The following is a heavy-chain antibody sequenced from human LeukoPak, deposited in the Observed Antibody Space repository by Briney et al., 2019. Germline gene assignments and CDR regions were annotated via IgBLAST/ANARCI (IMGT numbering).Heavy chain of an antibody. V-gene: IGHV3-23*01. Sequence: GGSLRLSCAASGFTFSSHGMSWVRQAPGKGLELVSTISGSGDNTYYADSVKGRFTISRDNSKNTLYLQMNSLRAEDTAVYYCARVTYGSGTYGAFDYWGQGTLVTVSS. CDR2: ISGSGDNT. J-gene: IGHJ4*02. D-gene: IGHD3-10*01. CDR1: GFTFSSHG. CDR3: ARVTYGSGTYGAFDY.